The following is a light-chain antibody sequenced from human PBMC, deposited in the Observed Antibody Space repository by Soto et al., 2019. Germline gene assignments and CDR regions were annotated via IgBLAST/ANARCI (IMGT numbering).Light chain of an antibody. J-gene: IGKJ4*01. Sequence: DIQMTQSPSSMSASVGDRVTITCRASQAISSWLAWYQQKPGRAPKLLIYSASSLQNGATSRFTGSGSGTDFTLTITSLQPDDTAIYYCQQARSFPLTFGGGTKVEIK. V-gene: IGKV1-12*01. CDR3: QQARSFPLT. CDR1: QAISSW. CDR2: SAS.